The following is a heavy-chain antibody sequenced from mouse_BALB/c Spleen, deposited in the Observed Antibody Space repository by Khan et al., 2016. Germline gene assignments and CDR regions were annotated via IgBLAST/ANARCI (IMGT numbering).Heavy chain of an antibody. CDR1: GYSITSDYA. V-gene: IGHV3-2*02. J-gene: IGHJ3*01. D-gene: IGHD2-10*02. CDR2: ISYSGST. CDR3: AREEYGNYAWFAY. Sequence: EVQLQESGPGLVKPSQSLSLTCTVTGYSITSDYAWNWIRQFPGNKLEWMGYISYSGSTSYNPFLKSRISITRDTSKNQFFLQLNSVTTEDTASYYCAREEYGNYAWFAYWGQGTLVTVSA.